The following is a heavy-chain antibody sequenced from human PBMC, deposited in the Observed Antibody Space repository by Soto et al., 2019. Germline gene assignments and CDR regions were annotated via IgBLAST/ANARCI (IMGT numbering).Heavy chain of an antibody. CDR3: AATPPVAVAGTGYYYCMDV. CDR1: GFTFSSYA. D-gene: IGHD6-19*01. Sequence: VGSLRLSCAASGFTFSSYAMSWVRQAPGKGLEWVSAISGSGGSTYYADSVKGRFTISRDNSESTLYLQMNSLRAEDTAVYYCAATPPVAVAGTGYYYCMDVWVQGTTVTVSS. J-gene: IGHJ6*02. CDR2: ISGSGGST. V-gene: IGHV3-23*01.